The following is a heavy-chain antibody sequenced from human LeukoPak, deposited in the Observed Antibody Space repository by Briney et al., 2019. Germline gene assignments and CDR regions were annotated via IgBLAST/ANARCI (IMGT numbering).Heavy chain of an antibody. J-gene: IGHJ6*02. V-gene: IGHV3-23*01. CDR3: AKGSNVGDYYGMDV. CDR2: ISGSGGST. CDR1: GFTFSSYA. Sequence: GGSLRLSCAASGFTFSSYAMSWVRQAPGKGLEWVSAISGSGGSTYYADSVKGRFTISRDNSKNTLYLQMNSLRAEDTAVYYCAKGSNVGDYYGMDVWGPGTTVTVSS. D-gene: IGHD1-26*01.